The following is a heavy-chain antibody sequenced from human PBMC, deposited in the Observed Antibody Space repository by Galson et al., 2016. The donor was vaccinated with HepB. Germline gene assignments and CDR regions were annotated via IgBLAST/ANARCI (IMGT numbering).Heavy chain of an antibody. J-gene: IGHJ3*02. CDR1: GFTFSSYA. CDR3: ARDNTILWFGELIGNAFDI. Sequence: SLRLSCAASGFTFSSYAMHWVRQAPGKGLEWVAVISYDGSTKYYADSVRGRFTISRDNSKNTLYLQMNSLRAEDTAVYYCARDNTILWFGELIGNAFDIWGQGTLVTVSS. CDR2: ISYDGSTK. D-gene: IGHD3-10*01. V-gene: IGHV3-30*04.